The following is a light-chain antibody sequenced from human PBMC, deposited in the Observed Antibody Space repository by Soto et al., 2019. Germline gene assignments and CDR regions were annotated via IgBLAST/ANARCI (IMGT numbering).Light chain of an antibody. CDR1: QSVSGW. CDR3: QQYETFSGT. J-gene: IGKJ1*01. Sequence: DIRMTQGPSSMSKTVGDTVTVTCRASQSVSGWLAWYQQKPGEAPKLLIYDASALPRGVPSGFSGSGSGTKFTLTIASLQPDDCATYCCQQYETFSGTFGPVGKA. V-gene: IGKV1-5*01. CDR2: DAS.